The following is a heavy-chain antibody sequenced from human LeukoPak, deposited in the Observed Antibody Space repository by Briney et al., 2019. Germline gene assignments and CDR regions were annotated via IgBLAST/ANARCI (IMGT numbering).Heavy chain of an antibody. D-gene: IGHD2-2*01. Sequence: PGGSLRLSCAASGFSVSSNYLTWVRQAPGKGLEWVSYISSSGSTIYYADSVKGRFTISRDNAKNSLYLQMNSLRAEDTAVYYCARDRIVVVPAAMRVAEYFQHWGQGTLVTVSS. CDR1: GFSVSSNY. J-gene: IGHJ1*01. CDR3: ARDRIVVVPAAMRVAEYFQH. V-gene: IGHV3-48*03. CDR2: ISSSGSTI.